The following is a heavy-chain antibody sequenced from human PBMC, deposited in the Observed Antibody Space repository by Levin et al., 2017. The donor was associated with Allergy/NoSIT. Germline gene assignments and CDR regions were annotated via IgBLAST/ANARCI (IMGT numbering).Heavy chain of an antibody. CDR3: ARRAPGWLRGGLDY. CDR2: ISSSGSTI. V-gene: IGHV3-48*03. D-gene: IGHD5-12*01. J-gene: IGHJ4*02. Sequence: GESLKISCAASGFTFSSYEMNWVRQAPGKGLEWVSYISSSGSTIYYADSVKGRFTISRDNAKNSLYLQMNSLRAEDTAVYYCARRAPGWLRGGLDYWGQGTLVTVSS. CDR1: GFTFSSYE.